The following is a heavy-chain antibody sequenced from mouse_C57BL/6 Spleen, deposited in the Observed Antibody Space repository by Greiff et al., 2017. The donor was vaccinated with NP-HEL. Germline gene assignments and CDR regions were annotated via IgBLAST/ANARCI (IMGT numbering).Heavy chain of an antibody. CDR3: ARGRLREDYFDY. J-gene: IGHJ2*01. CDR1: GFTFSSYA. Sequence: EVQGVESGGGLVKPGGSLKLSCAASGFTFSSYAMSWVRQTPEKRLEWVATISDGGSYTYYPDNVKGRFTISRDNAKNNLYLQMSHLKSEDTAMYYCARGRLREDYFDYWGQGTTLTVSS. D-gene: IGHD2-4*01. V-gene: IGHV5-4*01. CDR2: ISDGGSYT.